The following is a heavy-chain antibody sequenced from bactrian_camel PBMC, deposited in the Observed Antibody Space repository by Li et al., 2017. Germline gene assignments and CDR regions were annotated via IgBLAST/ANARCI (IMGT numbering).Heavy chain of an antibody. J-gene: IGHJ4*01. CDR1: EYSGSYNQYC. Sequence: HVQLVESGGGSVQAGGSLRLSCLATEYSGSYNQYCISWIYQAPGREREDVAVARGDGRAIYADSMKGRFVISRDNDNSTVYLHMNNVKPEDMGMYFCAAGADRDFDGACRTYWGQGTQVTVS. V-gene: IGHV3S26*01. D-gene: IGHD6*01. CDR3: AAGADRDFDGACRTY. CDR2: VARGDGRA.